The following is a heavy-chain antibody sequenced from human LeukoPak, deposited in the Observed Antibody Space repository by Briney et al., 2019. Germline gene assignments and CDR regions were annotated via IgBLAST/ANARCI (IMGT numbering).Heavy chain of an antibody. Sequence: PGGSLSLSCAASGITFGYNWMHWARQGPGEGVVWISRINSDGGGAIYADSVKGRFTVSRDNAKNTLYLQMNSLRAEDTAVYCCARDVPHNWFDTWGQGTLVTVSS. J-gene: IGHJ5*02. V-gene: IGHV3-74*01. CDR2: INSDGGGA. CDR1: GITFGYNW. CDR3: ARDVPHNWFDT.